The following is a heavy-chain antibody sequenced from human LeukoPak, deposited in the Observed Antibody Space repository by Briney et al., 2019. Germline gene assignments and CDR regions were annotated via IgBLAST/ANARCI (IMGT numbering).Heavy chain of an antibody. CDR1: GYTFPSYD. CDR2: INTNTGNP. CDR3: ARGPYYDILTGYYWAQYFQH. Sequence: ASVKVSCKASGYTFPSYDMNWVRQAPGQGLEWMGWINTNTGNPTYAQGFTGRFVFSLDTSVSTAYLQISSLKAEDTAVYYCARGPYYDILTGYYWAQYFQHWGQGTLVTVSS. V-gene: IGHV7-4-1*02. J-gene: IGHJ1*01. D-gene: IGHD3-9*01.